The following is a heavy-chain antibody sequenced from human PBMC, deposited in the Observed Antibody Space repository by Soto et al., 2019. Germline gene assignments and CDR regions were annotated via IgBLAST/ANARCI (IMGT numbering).Heavy chain of an antibody. V-gene: IGHV5-51*01. D-gene: IGHD2-15*01. CDR1: GYSFTSYW. CDR2: IYPGDSDT. Sequence: GESLKISCKGSGYSFTSYWIGWVRQMPGKGLEWMGIIYPGDSDTRYSPSFQGQVTISADKSISTAYLQWSSLKASGTAMYYCARLDGGYCSGGSCYSVEYFQHWGQGTLVTVSS. CDR3: ARLDGGYCSGGSCYSVEYFQH. J-gene: IGHJ1*01.